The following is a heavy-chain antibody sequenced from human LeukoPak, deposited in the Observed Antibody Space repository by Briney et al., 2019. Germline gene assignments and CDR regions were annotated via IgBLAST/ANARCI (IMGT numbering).Heavy chain of an antibody. CDR2: IYPGDSDT. CDR1: GYTFTNYW. V-gene: IGHV5-51*01. CDR3: ARRESSGSIDD. Sequence: GESPKISCKGSGYTFTNYWIGWVRQVPGKGLEWMGIIYPGDSDTRYSPSFQGQVTISADKSSSTAYLQWSSLKASDTAMYYCARRESSGSIDDWGQGTLVTVSS. D-gene: IGHD6-19*01. J-gene: IGHJ4*02.